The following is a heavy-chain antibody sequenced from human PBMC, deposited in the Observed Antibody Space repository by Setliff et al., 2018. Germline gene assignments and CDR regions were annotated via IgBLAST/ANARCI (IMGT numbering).Heavy chain of an antibody. CDR2: ISYSGNT. D-gene: IGHD3-22*01. CDR1: GGSISSYY. V-gene: IGHV4-59*08. CDR3: VRPHYGSSGYSLSYY. J-gene: IGHJ4*02. Sequence: SETLSLTCTVSGGSISSYYWSWIRQAPGKGLEWIGYISYSGNTKYSPSLKSRVTISVDTSKNQFSLKLSSVTAADTAVYYCVRPHYGSSGYSLSYYWGQGTLVTVSS.